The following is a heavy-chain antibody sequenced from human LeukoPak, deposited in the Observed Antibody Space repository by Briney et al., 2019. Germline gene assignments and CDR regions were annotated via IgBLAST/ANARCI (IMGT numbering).Heavy chain of an antibody. D-gene: IGHD2-2*02. J-gene: IGHJ4*02. CDR1: GYTFTSYA. CDR3: ARALYCSSTSCYRGLDY. V-gene: IGHV7-4-1*02. Sequence: ASVKVSCKASGYTFTSYATNWVRQAPGQGLEWMGWINTNTGNPTYAQGFTGRFVFSLDTSVSTAYLQISSLKAEDTAVYYCARALYCSSTSCYRGLDYWGQGTLVTVSS. CDR2: INTNTGNP.